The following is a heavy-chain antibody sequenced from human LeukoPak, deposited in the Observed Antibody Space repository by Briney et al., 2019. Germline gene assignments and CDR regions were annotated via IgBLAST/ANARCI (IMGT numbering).Heavy chain of an antibody. J-gene: IGHJ6*02. CDR2: ISYDGSNK. CDR1: GFTFSSYA. CDR3: ARGYYDFWNGMDV. D-gene: IGHD3-3*01. V-gene: IGHV3-30-3*01. Sequence: GRSLRLSCAASGFTFSSYAMHWVRQAPAKGLEWVAVISYDGSNKYYADSVKGRFTISRDNSKNTLYLQMNSLRAEDTAVYYCARGYYDFWNGMDVWGQGTTVTVSS.